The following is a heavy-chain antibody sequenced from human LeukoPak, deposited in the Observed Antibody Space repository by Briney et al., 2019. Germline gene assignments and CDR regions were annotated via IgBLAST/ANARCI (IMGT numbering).Heavy chain of an antibody. CDR2: IYYSGSA. CDR3: ARHASEMGIDY. V-gene: IGHV4-39*01. D-gene: IGHD5-24*01. CDR1: GGSISSSSYY. J-gene: IGHJ4*02. Sequence: SETLSFTCTVSGGSISSSSYYWGWIRQPPGKGLEWIGNIYYSGSAYSNPSLKSRVTISVDTSKNQFSLRLSSVTASDTALYYCARHASEMGIDYWGQGTLVTVSS.